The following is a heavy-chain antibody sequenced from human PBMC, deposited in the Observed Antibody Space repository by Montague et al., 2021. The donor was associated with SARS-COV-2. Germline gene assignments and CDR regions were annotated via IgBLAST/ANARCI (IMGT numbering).Heavy chain of an antibody. D-gene: IGHD1-7*01. CDR3: ARGISATNK. CDR1: GGSVSSNTAA. CDR2: TYYRSKWYN. Sequence: CAISGGSVSSNTAAWNWIRQSPSRGLEWLGRTYYRSKWYNDDAVSVKSRISINADTSKNQFSLQLNSVTPEDTAVYYCARGISATNKWGQGTLVTVSS. V-gene: IGHV6-1*01. J-gene: IGHJ4*02.